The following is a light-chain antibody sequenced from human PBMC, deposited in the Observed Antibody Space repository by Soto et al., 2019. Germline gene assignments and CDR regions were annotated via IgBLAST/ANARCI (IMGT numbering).Light chain of an antibody. CDR3: LQHDSNVWT. CDR1: QDIQNA. V-gene: IGKV1-17*01. Sequence: DIQMTQSPSSLSASVGDRVTITCRASQDIQNALGWYQQKPGKAPKRLIYAASSLQSGVPSRFRGSRSGTEFTLTISSLQPEDFATYYCLQHDSNVWTSGQGTKVEIK. CDR2: AAS. J-gene: IGKJ1*01.